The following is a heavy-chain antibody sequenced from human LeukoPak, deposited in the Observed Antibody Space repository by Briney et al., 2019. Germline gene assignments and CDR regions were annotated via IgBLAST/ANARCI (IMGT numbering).Heavy chain of an antibody. CDR1: GGSISSYY. CDR3: ARHGKMNLVQGAFWYFDL. D-gene: IGHD3-10*01. J-gene: IGHJ2*01. CDR2: IYTTGST. V-gene: IGHV4-4*07. Sequence: PSETLSLTCTVPGGSISSYYWSWIRQPAGKGLEWIWRIYTTGSTNYNPSPKSRVTMSVDTSKNQFSLNLSSVTSAHTAVYSFARHGKMNLVQGAFWYFDLWGRGTLVTVSS.